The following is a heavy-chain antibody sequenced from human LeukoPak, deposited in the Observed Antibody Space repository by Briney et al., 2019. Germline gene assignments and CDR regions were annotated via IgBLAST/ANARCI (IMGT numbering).Heavy chain of an antibody. Sequence: KPSETLSLTCAVYGGSFSGYYWSWIRQPPGKGLEWIGEINHSGSANYNPSLKSRVTISVDTSKNQFSLKLSSVTAADTAVYYCARGTYYYDSSGYYYAVYFDYWGQGTLVTVSS. D-gene: IGHD3-22*01. CDR1: GGSFSGYY. J-gene: IGHJ4*02. V-gene: IGHV4-34*01. CDR3: ARGTYYYDSSGYYYAVYFDY. CDR2: INHSGSA.